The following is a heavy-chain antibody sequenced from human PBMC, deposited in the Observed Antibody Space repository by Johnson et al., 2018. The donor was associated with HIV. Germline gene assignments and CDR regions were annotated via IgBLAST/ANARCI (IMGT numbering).Heavy chain of an antibody. Sequence: QVQLVESGGGLVKPGGSLRLSCAASGFTFSDYYMSWIRQAPGKGLEWVSYISSDGTTIYDADSVKGRFTISRDNSKNTLYLQMNSLRAEDTAMYYCAKYRQQLVRSAFDIWGQGTMVIVSS. V-gene: IGHV3-11*04. J-gene: IGHJ3*02. CDR3: AKYRQQLVRSAFDI. D-gene: IGHD6-13*01. CDR1: GFTFSDYY. CDR2: ISSDGTTI.